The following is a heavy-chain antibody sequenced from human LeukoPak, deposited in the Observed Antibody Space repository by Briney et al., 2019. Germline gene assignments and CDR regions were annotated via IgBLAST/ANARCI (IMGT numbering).Heavy chain of an antibody. J-gene: IGHJ4*02. V-gene: IGHV3-74*01. CDR3: ARDLPISDSSGYYLDY. CDR1: GFIFSSKW. D-gene: IGHD3-22*01. Sequence: HPGGSLRLSCAASGFIFSSKWIHWVRQAPGKGLEWVSRIDNGGSYTSYADSVKGRFTFSRDNAKNTLYLQMNSLRAEDTAVYYCARDLPISDSSGYYLDYWGQGTVVTVSS. CDR2: IDNGGSYT.